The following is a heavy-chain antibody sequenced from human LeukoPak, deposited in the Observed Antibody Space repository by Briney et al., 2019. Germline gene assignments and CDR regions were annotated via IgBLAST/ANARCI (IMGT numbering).Heavy chain of an antibody. J-gene: IGHJ3*01. CDR1: RFIISNYW. Sequence: TGGSLGLSCVASRFIISNYWMNWVRQAPGKGLEWVANIKQDGSEKYYVDSVKGRFTISRDNAKNSVYLQMNSLRAEDTAVYYCARGFDGANAFDLWGQGTLVTVSS. V-gene: IGHV3-7*01. CDR3: ARGFDGANAFDL. CDR2: IKQDGSEK.